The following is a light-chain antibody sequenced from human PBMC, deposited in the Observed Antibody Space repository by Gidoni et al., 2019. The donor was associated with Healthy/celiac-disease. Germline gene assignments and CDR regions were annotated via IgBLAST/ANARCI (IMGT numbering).Light chain of an antibody. V-gene: IGKV1-39*01. J-gene: IGKJ1*01. Sequence: DIQMTQSPSSLSASVGDRVTITCRASQSISSYLNWYQQTPGKAPKLLIYAASSLQRGVPSRFRGSGSGTDFTLTIRRLQPEDFATYFCQQSYSTPRTFGQGTKVEIK. CDR1: QSISSY. CDR3: QQSYSTPRT. CDR2: AAS.